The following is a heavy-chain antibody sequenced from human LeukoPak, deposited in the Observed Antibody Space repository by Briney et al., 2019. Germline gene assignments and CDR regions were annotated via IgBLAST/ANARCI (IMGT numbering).Heavy chain of an antibody. D-gene: IGHD1-26*01. CDR2: IHYSGST. J-gene: IGHJ4*02. CDR3: ARWELLGFDY. CDR1: GGSISSSSYY. Sequence: SETLSLTCTVSGGSISSSSYYWGWIRQPPGKGLEWIGSIHYSGSTYYNPSLKSRVTISVDTSKNQFSLKLSSVTAADTAVYYCARWELLGFDYWGQGTLVTVSS. V-gene: IGHV4-39*01.